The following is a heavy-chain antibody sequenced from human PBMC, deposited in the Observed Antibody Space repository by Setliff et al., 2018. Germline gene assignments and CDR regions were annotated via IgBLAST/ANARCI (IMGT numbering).Heavy chain of an antibody. J-gene: IGHJ5*02. V-gene: IGHV4-34*01. CDR3: ARGSRIVGATPLPVNWFDP. D-gene: IGHD1-26*01. CDR1: GGSFSTYY. Sequence: KTSETLSLTCAVYGGSFSTYYWIWIRQPPGKGLEWIGEINHSGSTNYNTPLKSRVPISVDTSKNQFSLKLSSVTAADTAVYYCARGSRIVGATPLPVNWFDPWGQGTLVTVSS. CDR2: INHSGST.